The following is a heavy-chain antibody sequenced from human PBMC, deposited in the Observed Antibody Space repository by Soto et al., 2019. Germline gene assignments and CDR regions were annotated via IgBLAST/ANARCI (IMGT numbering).Heavy chain of an antibody. J-gene: IGHJ6*02. V-gene: IGHV1-3*01. CDR3: ARDLSGITIFGVVTPYYYYYGMDV. D-gene: IGHD3-3*01. Sequence: ASVKVSCKASGYTFTSYAMHWVRQAPGQRLEWMGWINAGNGNTKYSQKFQGRVTITRDTSASTAYMELSSLRSEDTAVYYCARDLSGITIFGVVTPYYYYYGMDVWGQGTTVTVSS. CDR2: INAGNGNT. CDR1: GYTFTSYA.